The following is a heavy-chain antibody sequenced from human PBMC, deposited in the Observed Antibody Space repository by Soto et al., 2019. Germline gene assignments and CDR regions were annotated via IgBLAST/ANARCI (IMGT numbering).Heavy chain of an antibody. CDR2: IWYDGSNK. J-gene: IGHJ5*02. CDR3: ARDSVPKGFDP. CDR1: GFTFSSYG. V-gene: IGHV3-33*01. Sequence: GGSLRLSCAASGFTFSSYGMHWVRQAPGKGLEWVAVIWYDGSNKYYADSVKGRFTISRDNSKNTLYLQMNSLRAEDTAVYYCARDSVPKGFDPWGQGTLVTVSS.